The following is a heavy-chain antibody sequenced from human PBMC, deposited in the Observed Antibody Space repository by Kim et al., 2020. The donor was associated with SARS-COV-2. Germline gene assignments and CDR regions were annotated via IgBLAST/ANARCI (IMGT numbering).Heavy chain of an antibody. CDR3: AREEPRYFDWLEGMDV. CDR1: GFTFSSYS. J-gene: IGHJ6*02. CDR2: ISSSSSYI. Sequence: GGSLRLSCAASGFTFSSYSMNWVRQAPGKGLEWVSSISSSSSYIYYADSVKGRFTISRDNAKNSLYLQMNSLRAEDTAVYYCAREEPRYFDWLEGMDVWGQVTTVTVSS. D-gene: IGHD3-9*01. V-gene: IGHV3-21*01.